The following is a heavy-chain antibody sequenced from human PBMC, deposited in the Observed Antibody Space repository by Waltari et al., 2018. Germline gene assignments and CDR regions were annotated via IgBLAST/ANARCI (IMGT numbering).Heavy chain of an antibody. V-gene: IGHV3-7*01. CDR3: AREGATVTTYYYYYMDV. J-gene: IGHJ6*03. CDR2: IKQDGSEK. D-gene: IGHD4-17*01. CDR1: GFTFSSYW. Sequence: EVQLVESGGGLVQPGGSLSLSCAASGFTFSSYWMSRVRQVPGKGLEWVANIKQDGSEKYYVDSGKGRFTISRDNAKNSLYLQMNSLRAEDTAVYYCAREGATVTTYYYYYMDVWGKGTTVTVSS.